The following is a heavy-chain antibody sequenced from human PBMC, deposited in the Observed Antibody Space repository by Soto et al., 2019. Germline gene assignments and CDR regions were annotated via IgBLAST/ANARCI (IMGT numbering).Heavy chain of an antibody. CDR1: GFTFGSYG. CDR2: IWYDGSNK. V-gene: IGHV3-33*01. Sequence: QVQLVESGGGVVQPGRSLRLSCAASGFTFGSYGMHWVRQAPGKGLEWVAVIWYDGSNKYYADSVKGRFTISRDNSKNTLYLQMNSLRAEDTAVYYCARDGYCSGGSCYSVPVFDYWGQGTLVTASS. J-gene: IGHJ4*02. D-gene: IGHD2-15*01. CDR3: ARDGYCSGGSCYSVPVFDY.